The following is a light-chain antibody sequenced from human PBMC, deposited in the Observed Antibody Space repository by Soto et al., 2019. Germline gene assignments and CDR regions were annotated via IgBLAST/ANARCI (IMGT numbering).Light chain of an antibody. CDR2: DAS. CDR3: QQRSNWPPAIT. J-gene: IGKJ5*01. CDR1: QSVSSY. V-gene: IGKV3-11*01. Sequence: EIVLTQSPATLSLSPGERATLSCRASQSVSSYLAWYQQKPGQAPRLLIYDASNRATGIPARFSGSGSGTDFTLTISNLEPDDFAVYYCQQRSNWPPAITFGQGTPLEI.